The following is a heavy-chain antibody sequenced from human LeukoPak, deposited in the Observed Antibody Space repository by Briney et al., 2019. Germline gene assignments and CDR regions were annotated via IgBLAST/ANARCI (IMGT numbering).Heavy chain of an antibody. CDR3: ARVGTYYDVLTGYSPKGAFDY. CDR1: GGSISSYS. V-gene: IGHV4-59*01. CDR2: IYSSGST. Sequence: PSETLSLTCTVSGGSISSYSWSWIRQPPGKGLEWIGYIYSSGSTNYNPSLKSRVTISVDTSKNQFSLKLSSVTAADTAVYYCARVGTYYDVLTGYSPKGAFDYWGQGTLVTVSS. D-gene: IGHD3-9*01. J-gene: IGHJ4*02.